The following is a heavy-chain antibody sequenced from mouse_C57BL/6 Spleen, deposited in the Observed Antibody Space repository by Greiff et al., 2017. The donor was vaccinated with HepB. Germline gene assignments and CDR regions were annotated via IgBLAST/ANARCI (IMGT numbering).Heavy chain of an antibody. D-gene: IGHD1-1*01. V-gene: IGHV5-9-1*02. J-gene: IGHJ3*01. CDR2: ISSGGDYI. CDR1: GFTFSSYA. Sequence: EVQVVESGEGLVKPGGSLKLSCAASGFTFSSYAMSWVRQTPEKRLEWVAYISSGGDYIYYADTVKGRFTISRDNARNTLYLQMSSLKSEDTAMYYCTRDQDYGSSFAYWGQGTLVTVSA. CDR3: TRDQDYGSSFAY.